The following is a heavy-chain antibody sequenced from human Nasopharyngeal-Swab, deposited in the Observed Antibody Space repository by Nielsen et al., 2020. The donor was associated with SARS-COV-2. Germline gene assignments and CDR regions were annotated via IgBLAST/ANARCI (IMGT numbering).Heavy chain of an antibody. CDR3: AREDYYDSSGYPPYYYYGMDV. V-gene: IGHV1-46*01. D-gene: IGHD3-22*01. J-gene: IGHJ6*02. CDR2: INPSGGST. Sequence: WARQAPGQGREWLGIINPSGGSTSYAQKFQGRVTMTRDTSTSTVYMELSSLRSEDTAVYYCAREDYYDSSGYPPYYYYGMDVWGQGTTVTVSS.